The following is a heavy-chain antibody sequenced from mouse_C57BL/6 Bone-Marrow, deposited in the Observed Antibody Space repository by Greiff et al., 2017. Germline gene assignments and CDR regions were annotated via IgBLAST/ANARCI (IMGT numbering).Heavy chain of an antibody. J-gene: IGHJ2*01. CDR3: ATGFDY. V-gene: IGHV5-17*01. CDR1: GFTFSDYG. Sequence: EVKVVESGGGLVKPGGSLKLSCAASGFTFSDYGMHWVRQAPEKGLEWVAYISSGSSTIYYADTVKGRFTISRDNAKTTLFLQMTSLRSVDTANYYCATGFDYWGQGTTRTVSS. CDR2: ISSGSSTI.